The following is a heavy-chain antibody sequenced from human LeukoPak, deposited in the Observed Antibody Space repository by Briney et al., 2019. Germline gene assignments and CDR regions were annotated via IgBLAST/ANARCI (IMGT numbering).Heavy chain of an antibody. Sequence: GGSLRLSCAASGFTFSDYYMSWIRQAPGKGLEWVSAISGSGGSTYYADSVKGRFTISRDNSKNTLYLQMNSLRAEDTAVYYCAKAGLAGSGYYYAHWGQGTLVTVSS. CDR3: AKAGLAGSGYYYAH. V-gene: IGHV3-23*01. CDR1: GFTFSDYY. D-gene: IGHD3-22*01. CDR2: ISGSGGST. J-gene: IGHJ4*02.